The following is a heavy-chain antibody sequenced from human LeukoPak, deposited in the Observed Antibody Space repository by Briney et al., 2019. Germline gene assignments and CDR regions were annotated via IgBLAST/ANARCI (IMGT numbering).Heavy chain of an antibody. CDR3: ARVGGGDILTGYYVD. CDR2: ISAYKGNT. Sequence: ASVKVSCKASGYTFTSYGISWVRQAPGQGLEWMGWISAYKGNTNYAQKLQGRVTMTTDTSTSTAYMELRSLRSDDTAVYYCARVGGGDILTGYYVDWGQGTLVTVSS. D-gene: IGHD3-9*01. CDR1: GYTFTSYG. V-gene: IGHV1-18*01. J-gene: IGHJ4*02.